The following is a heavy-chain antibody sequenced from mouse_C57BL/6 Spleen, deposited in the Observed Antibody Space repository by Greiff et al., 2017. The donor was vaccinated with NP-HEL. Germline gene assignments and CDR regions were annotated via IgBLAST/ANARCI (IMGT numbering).Heavy chain of an antibody. CDR3: ARKDLRLQYFDY. D-gene: IGHD3-2*02. CDR1: GYTFTSYW. Sequence: QVQLKQPGAELVMPGASVKLSCKASGYTFTSYWMHWVKQRPGQGLEWIGEIDPSDSYTNYNQKFKGKSTLTVDKSSSTAYMQLSSLTSEDSAVYYCARKDLRLQYFDYWGQGTTLTVSS. J-gene: IGHJ2*01. V-gene: IGHV1-69*01. CDR2: IDPSDSYT.